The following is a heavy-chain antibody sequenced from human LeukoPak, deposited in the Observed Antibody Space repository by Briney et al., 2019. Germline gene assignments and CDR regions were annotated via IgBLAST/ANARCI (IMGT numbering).Heavy chain of an antibody. CDR1: GFTFSTYW. Sequence: PGGSLRLSCAASGFTFSTYWMSWVRQAPGKGLEWVANIKQDGGEKFYVDSVKGRFTISRDNAKDSLYLQMNSLRAEDTAVYYCAREPTAVVGATSGFDYWGQGTLVTVSS. D-gene: IGHD1-26*01. CDR3: AREPTAVVGATSGFDY. J-gene: IGHJ4*02. CDR2: IKQDGGEK. V-gene: IGHV3-7*01.